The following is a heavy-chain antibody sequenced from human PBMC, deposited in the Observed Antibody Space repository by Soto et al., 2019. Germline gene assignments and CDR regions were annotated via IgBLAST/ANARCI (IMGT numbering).Heavy chain of an antibody. Sequence: QVQLQQWGAGLLKPSETLTLTCAVYGGSFSGYYWSWIRQPPGKGLEWIGEINHSGSTNYNPSLKSRVTISVDTSKNQFSLKLSSVTAADTAVYYCARGYYTYFDYWGHGTLVTVSS. D-gene: IGHD1-26*01. J-gene: IGHJ4*01. CDR3: ARGYYTYFDY. CDR1: GGSFSGYY. V-gene: IGHV4-34*01. CDR2: INHSGST.